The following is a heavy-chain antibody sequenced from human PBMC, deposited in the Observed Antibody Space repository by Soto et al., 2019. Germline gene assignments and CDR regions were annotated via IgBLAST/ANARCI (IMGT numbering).Heavy chain of an antibody. Sequence: ASVEVSCKVSGHPLSQLSMHWVRQAPGKGLEWMGGFDPEDAQTIYAQKFQGRVTVTEDTSTDTAYMELSSLKSEDTAVYYCTTTGNDYGDFDSWGQGTLVTVSS. J-gene: IGHJ4*02. V-gene: IGHV1-24*01. CDR3: TTTGNDYGDFDS. CDR2: FDPEDAQT. CDR1: GHPLSQLS. D-gene: IGHD4-17*01.